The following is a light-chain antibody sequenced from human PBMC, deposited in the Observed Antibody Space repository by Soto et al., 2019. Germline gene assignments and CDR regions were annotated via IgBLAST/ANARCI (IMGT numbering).Light chain of an antibody. J-gene: IGKJ1*01. V-gene: IGKV1-39*01. CDR2: AAS. Sequence: DIQMTQSPSSLSASVGDRVTITCRASQSISSYLNWYQQKPGKAPKLLIYAASSLQSGVPSRFSGSGSGTDFTLTISSLQPEDFATYYCQQSYNTPWTFGQGIKVEIK. CDR3: QQSYNTPWT. CDR1: QSISSY.